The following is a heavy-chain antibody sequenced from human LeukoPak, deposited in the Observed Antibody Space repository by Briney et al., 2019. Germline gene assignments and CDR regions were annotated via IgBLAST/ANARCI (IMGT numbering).Heavy chain of an antibody. CDR1: VGSISTYY. D-gene: IGHD2-8*01. Sequence: PSETLSLTCTVSVGSISTYYWSWIRQPPGKGLEWIGYIYYSGSTNYNPSLKSRVTISADTSKNQFSLKLSSVTAADTAVYYCARRMDDAFDIWGQGTMVTVSS. V-gene: IGHV4-59*01. J-gene: IGHJ3*02. CDR3: ARRMDDAFDI. CDR2: IYYSGST.